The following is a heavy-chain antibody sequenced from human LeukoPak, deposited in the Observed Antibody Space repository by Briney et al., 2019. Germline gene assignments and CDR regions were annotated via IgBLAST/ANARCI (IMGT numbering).Heavy chain of an antibody. Sequence: SETLSLTCTVSGGSISSSSYYWGWIRQPPGKGLEWIGGIYYSGSTYYNPSLKSRITISVDTSKNQFSLKLSSVTAADTAVYYCARYDYGGDDAFDIWGQGTMVTVSS. D-gene: IGHD4-23*01. V-gene: IGHV4-39*01. CDR3: ARYDYGGDDAFDI. CDR2: IYYSGST. CDR1: GGSISSSSYY. J-gene: IGHJ3*02.